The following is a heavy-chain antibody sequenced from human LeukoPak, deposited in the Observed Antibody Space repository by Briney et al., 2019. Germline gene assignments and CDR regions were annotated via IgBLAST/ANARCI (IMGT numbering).Heavy chain of an antibody. J-gene: IGHJ3*02. V-gene: IGHV1-69*02. CDR1: GGAFSSYT. CDR2: IIPILGIA. D-gene: IGHD4-11*01. Sequence: SVKVSCXASGGAFSSYTISWVRQALGQGLEWMGRIIPILGIANYAQKFQGRVTITADKSTSTAYMELSSLRSEDTAVYYCARFRETTVAPDAFDIWGQGTMVTVSS. CDR3: ARFRETTVAPDAFDI.